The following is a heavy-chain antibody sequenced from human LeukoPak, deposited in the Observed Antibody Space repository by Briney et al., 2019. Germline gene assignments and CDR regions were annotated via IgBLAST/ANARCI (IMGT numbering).Heavy chain of an antibody. CDR3: AKAEDYYGSGSRYYGMDV. CDR1: GFTFDDYA. J-gene: IGHJ6*04. CDR2: ISWDGGST. D-gene: IGHD3-10*01. Sequence: PGGSLRLSCAASGFTFDDYAMHWVRQAPGKGLEWVSLISWDGGSTYYADSVKGRFTISRDNSKNSLYLQMNSLRAEDTALYYCAKAEDYYGSGSRYYGMDVWGEGTTVTVSS. V-gene: IGHV3-43D*04.